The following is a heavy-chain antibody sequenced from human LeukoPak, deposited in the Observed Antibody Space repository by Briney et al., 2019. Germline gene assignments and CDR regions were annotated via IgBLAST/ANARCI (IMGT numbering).Heavy chain of an antibody. J-gene: IGHJ4*02. CDR2: IKQDGSDK. D-gene: IGHD3-10*01. CDR3: ARDFYASGSLDY. CDR1: GFTFSSYW. Sequence: GGPLRLSCAASGFTFSSYWMNWVRQAPGKGLEWVANIKQDGSDKYYVDSVRGRFTISRDNTKNSLYLQMNSLRAEDTAVYYCARDFYASGSLDYWGQGTLVTVSS. V-gene: IGHV3-7*01.